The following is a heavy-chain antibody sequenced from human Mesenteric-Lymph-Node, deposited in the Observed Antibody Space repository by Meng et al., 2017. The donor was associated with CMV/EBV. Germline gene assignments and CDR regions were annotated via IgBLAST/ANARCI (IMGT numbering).Heavy chain of an antibody. CDR2: ISYDGGDK. Sequence: GESLKISCAASGFTFSRYAMHWVRQAPGKGLEWVAVISYDGGDKSYADSVKGRFTISRDNSLRTRYLQMNTLSAEDTAVYYCARGDDANDYYFAYFDFWGQGNLVTVSS. J-gene: IGHJ4*02. V-gene: IGHV3-30-3*01. CDR3: ARGDDANDYYFAYFDF. D-gene: IGHD3-22*01. CDR1: GFTFSRYA.